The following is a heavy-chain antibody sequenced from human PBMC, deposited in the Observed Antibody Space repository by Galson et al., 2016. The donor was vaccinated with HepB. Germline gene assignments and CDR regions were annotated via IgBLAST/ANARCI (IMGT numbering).Heavy chain of an antibody. V-gene: IGHV4-59*01. CDR1: GGSITSYY. CDR3: ARCHGSGGYFSHYYAMDV. CDR2: FYKSGST. J-gene: IGHJ6*02. Sequence: SETLSLTCTVSGGSITSYYWSWIRQSPGKGLELIGYFYKSGSTTYNPFLKSRVTISADTSKNHLSLRLTSVTAADTAVYFCARCHGSGGYFSHYYAMDVWGHGTTVTVSS. D-gene: IGHD3-10*01.